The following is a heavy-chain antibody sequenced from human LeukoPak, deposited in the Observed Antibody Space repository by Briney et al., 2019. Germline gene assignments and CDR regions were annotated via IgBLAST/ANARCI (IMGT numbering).Heavy chain of an antibody. Sequence: PGGSLRLSCATSGFTFSSYTMNWVRQAPGEGPEWVASITGSSNYIYYADSVKGRFTISRDNAKNSLYLQMNSLRDEDTAVYYCAKGFGNNSGYWGQGTLVAVSS. CDR3: AKGFGNNSGY. CDR2: ITGSSNYI. V-gene: IGHV3-21*01. CDR1: GFTFSSYT. D-gene: IGHD5-24*01. J-gene: IGHJ4*02.